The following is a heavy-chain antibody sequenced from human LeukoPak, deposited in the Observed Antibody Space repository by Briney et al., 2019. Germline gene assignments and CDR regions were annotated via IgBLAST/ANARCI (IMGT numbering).Heavy chain of an antibody. J-gene: IGHJ4*02. CDR3: VKITSVTGGDC. CDR2: ISSNGGSS. D-gene: IGHD1-1*01. CDR1: GFTFSAYA. V-gene: IGHV3-64D*09. Sequence: PGGSLRLSCSASGFTFSAYAMYWVRQAPGKGLEYVSGISSNGGSSFYADSVKGRFTISRDNSKNTLYLQMSSLRAEDTAGYYCVKITSVTGGDCWGQGTRLTVSS.